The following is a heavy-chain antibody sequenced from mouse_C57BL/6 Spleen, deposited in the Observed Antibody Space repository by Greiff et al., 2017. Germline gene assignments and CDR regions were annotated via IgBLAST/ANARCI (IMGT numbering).Heavy chain of an antibody. CDR3: ARCDSSGYWFAY. Sequence: QVQLQQSGAELVKPGASVKMSCKASGYTFTSYWITWVKQRPGQGLEWIGDIYPGSGSTNYNEKFKSKATLTVDTSSSTAYMQLSSLTSEDSAVYYCARCDSSGYWFAYWGQGTLVTVSA. J-gene: IGHJ3*01. D-gene: IGHD3-2*02. CDR2: IYPGSGST. CDR1: GYTFTSYW. V-gene: IGHV1-55*01.